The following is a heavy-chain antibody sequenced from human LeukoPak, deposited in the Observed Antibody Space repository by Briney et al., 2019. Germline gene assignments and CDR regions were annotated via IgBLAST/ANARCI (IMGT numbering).Heavy chain of an antibody. CDR2: ISSSSSYI. Sequence: GGSLRLSCAASGFTFSSYEMNWVRQAPGKGLEWVSSISSSSSYIYYADSVKGRFTISRDNAKNSLYLQMNSLRAEDTAVYYCARWNLRYLGLYYFDYWGQGTLVTVSS. J-gene: IGHJ4*02. D-gene: IGHD1-1*01. CDR3: ARWNLRYLGLYYFDY. V-gene: IGHV3-21*01. CDR1: GFTFSSYE.